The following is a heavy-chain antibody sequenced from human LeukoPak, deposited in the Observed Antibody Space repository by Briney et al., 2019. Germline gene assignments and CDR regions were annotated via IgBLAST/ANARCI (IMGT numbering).Heavy chain of an antibody. J-gene: IGHJ4*02. CDR1: GFTFSSYG. V-gene: IGHV3-33*06. CDR3: AKAAYGGGNFLLGY. Sequence: PGRSLRLSCAASGFTFSSYGMHWVRQAPGKGLEWVAVIWYDGSNKYYADSVKGRFTIPRDNSKNTLYLQMNSLRAEDTAVYYCAKAAYGGGNFLLGYWGQGTLVTVSS. CDR2: IWYDGSNK. D-gene: IGHD4-23*01.